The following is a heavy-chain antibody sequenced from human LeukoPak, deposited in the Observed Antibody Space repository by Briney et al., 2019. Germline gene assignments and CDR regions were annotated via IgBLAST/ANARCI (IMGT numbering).Heavy chain of an antibody. CDR3: ARHVRELEVPAAEYYYYGMDV. CDR1: GGPISSYY. V-gene: IGHV4-59*08. J-gene: IGHJ6*02. Sequence: SETLSLTCTVSGGPISSYYWSWIRQPPGKGLEWIGYIYYSGSTNYNPSLKSRVTISVDTSKNQFSLKLSSVTAADTAVYYCARHVRELEVPAAEYYYYGMDVWGQGTTVTVSS. CDR2: IYYSGST. D-gene: IGHD2-2*01.